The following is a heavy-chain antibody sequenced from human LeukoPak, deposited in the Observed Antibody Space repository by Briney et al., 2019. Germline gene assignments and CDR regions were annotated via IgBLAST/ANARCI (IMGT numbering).Heavy chain of an antibody. Sequence: GGSLRLSCAASGFTFSDYYMSWIRQAPGKGLEWVSYISSSGGTMYYADSVKGRFTISRDNAKKSLSLQMNSLRAEDTAVYYCARDSGGLYQSRDYYYMDVWGKGTTVTVSS. CDR3: ARDSGGLYQSRDYYYMDV. J-gene: IGHJ6*03. CDR2: ISSSGGTM. D-gene: IGHD6-25*01. V-gene: IGHV3-11*04. CDR1: GFTFSDYY.